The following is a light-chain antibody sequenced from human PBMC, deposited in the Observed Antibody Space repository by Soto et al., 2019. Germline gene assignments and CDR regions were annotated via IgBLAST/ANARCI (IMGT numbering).Light chain of an antibody. V-gene: IGKV1-39*01. Sequence: DIQMTQSPSSLSASVGDRATITCRASQYITTYLNWYQHKPGTAPKLLIYGASSLQSGVPSRFSGNGSGTDFTLTISSLQPEDFATYYCQQSFSVPLTFGGGTKVEIK. CDR1: QYITTY. J-gene: IGKJ4*01. CDR2: GAS. CDR3: QQSFSVPLT.